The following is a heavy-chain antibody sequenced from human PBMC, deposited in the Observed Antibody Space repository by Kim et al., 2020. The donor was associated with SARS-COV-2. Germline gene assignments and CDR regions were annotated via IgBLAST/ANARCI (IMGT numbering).Heavy chain of an antibody. D-gene: IGHD4-17*01. CDR3: ARHGHYPYNWFDP. J-gene: IGHJ5*02. V-gene: IGHV4-39*01. Sequence: SETLSLTCTVSGGSISSSSYYWGWIRQPPGKGLEWIGSIYYSGSTYYNPSLKSRVTISVDTSKNQFSLKLSYVTAADTAVYYCARHGHYPYNWFDPWGQGTLVTVSS. CDR2: IYYSGST. CDR1: GGSISSSSYY.